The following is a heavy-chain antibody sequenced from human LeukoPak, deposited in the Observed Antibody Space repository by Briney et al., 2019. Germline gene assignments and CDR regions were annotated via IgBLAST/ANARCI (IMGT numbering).Heavy chain of an antibody. Sequence: ASVKVSCKASGYTFTSYYMHWVRQAPGQGLEWMGCVNPNSGDTNYAQKFQGSVTMTRDTSISTVYMELSRLRSDDTAVYYCARASGSYWWFNSWGQGTLVTVSS. CDR1: GYTFTSYY. V-gene: IGHV1-2*02. CDR3: ARASGSYWWFNS. J-gene: IGHJ5*01. D-gene: IGHD1-26*01. CDR2: VNPNSGDT.